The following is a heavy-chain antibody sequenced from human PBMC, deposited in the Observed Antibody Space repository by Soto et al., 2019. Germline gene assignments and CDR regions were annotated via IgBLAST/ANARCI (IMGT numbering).Heavy chain of an antibody. CDR2: ISGSGGST. Sequence: PGGSLRLSCAASGFTFSSYAMSWVRQAPGKGLEWVSAISGSGGSTYYADSVKGRFTISRDNSKNTLYLQMNSLRAEDTAVYYCAKEGMLSLVVRGVTDEFDYWGQGTLVTVSS. J-gene: IGHJ4*02. D-gene: IGHD3-10*01. CDR3: AKEGMLSLVVRGVTDEFDY. V-gene: IGHV3-23*01. CDR1: GFTFSSYA.